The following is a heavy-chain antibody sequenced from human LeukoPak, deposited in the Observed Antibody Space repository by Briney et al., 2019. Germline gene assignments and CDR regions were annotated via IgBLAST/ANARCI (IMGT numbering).Heavy chain of an antibody. CDR3: ARRYCSGGSCFDS. Sequence: RGESLKISCKGSGYSFTSYWIGWVRPMPGKGLEWMGIIYPGASDTRYSPSFQGQVTISADKSISTAYLQWSSLKASDTAMYYCARRYCSGGSCFDSWGQGTLVTVSS. D-gene: IGHD2-15*01. CDR1: GYSFTSYW. J-gene: IGHJ4*02. V-gene: IGHV5-51*01. CDR2: IYPGASDT.